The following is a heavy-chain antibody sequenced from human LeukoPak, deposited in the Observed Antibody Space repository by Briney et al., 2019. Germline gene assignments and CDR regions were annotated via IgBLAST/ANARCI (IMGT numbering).Heavy chain of an antibody. CDR2: IYYSGST. Sequence: PSETLSLTCTVSGGSISSYYWSWIRQPPGKGLEWIGYIYYSGSTNYNPSLKSRVTISLDTSKNQFSLKLSSVPAADTAVYYCARGVYGDHLFDYWGQGTLVTVSS. V-gene: IGHV4-59*01. CDR3: ARGVYGDHLFDY. J-gene: IGHJ4*02. D-gene: IGHD4-17*01. CDR1: GGSISSYY.